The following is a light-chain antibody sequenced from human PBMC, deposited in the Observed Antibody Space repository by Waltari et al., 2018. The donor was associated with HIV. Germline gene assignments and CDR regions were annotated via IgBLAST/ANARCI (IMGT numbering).Light chain of an antibody. J-gene: IGLJ3*02. CDR1: SNYVDYHL. CDR2: RKK. Sequence: QAGLTPPPSVSKALRQTATLTCTGNSNYVDYHLAAWVQQHQGHTTKLLCYRKKTGPAGISERFGASRSGTTTPLTIGGSQSGNEADYYCSAWDFRHGAWVFGGRTKLTVL. CDR3: SAWDFRHGAWV. V-gene: IGLV10-54*04.